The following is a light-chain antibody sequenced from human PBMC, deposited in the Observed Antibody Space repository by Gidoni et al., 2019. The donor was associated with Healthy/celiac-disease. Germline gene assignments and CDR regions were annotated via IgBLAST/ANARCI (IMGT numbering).Light chain of an antibody. CDR1: SSDVGGYNY. V-gene: IGLV2-8*01. J-gene: IGLJ1*01. CDR3: SSYAGSNKEV. CDR2: DVS. Sequence: QSALTQPPSASGSPGQSVTISCTGTSSDVGGYNYVSWYQQHPGKAPKLMIYDVSKRPSGVPDRFSGSKSGNTASLTVSGLQAEDEADYYCSSYAGSNKEVFGTGTKVTVL.